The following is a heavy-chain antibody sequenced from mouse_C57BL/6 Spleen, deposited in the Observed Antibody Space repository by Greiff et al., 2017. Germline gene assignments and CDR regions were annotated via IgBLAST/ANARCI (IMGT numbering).Heavy chain of an antibody. CDR1: GFTFSDYG. CDR3: ARRGQEYYFDY. D-gene: IGHD3-3*01. J-gene: IGHJ2*01. CDR2: ISSGSSTI. Sequence: EVKVVESGGGLVKPGGSLKLSCAASGFTFSDYGMHWVRQAPEKGLEWVAYISSGSSTIYYADTVKGRFTISRDNAKNTLCLQMTSLRSEDTAMYYWARRGQEYYFDYWGQGTTLTASS. V-gene: IGHV5-17*01.